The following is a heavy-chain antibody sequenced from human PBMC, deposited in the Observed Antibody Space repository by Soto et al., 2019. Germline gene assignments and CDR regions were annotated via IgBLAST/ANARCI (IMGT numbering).Heavy chain of an antibody. CDR2: IYYSGST. CDR1: GGSISSSSYY. V-gene: IGHV4-39*01. CDR3: ASPRGSGSYHGDAFDI. J-gene: IGHJ3*02. D-gene: IGHD3-10*01. Sequence: ETLSLTCTVSGGSISSSSYYWGWIRQPPGKGLEWIGSIYYSGSTYYNPSLKSRVTISVDTSKNQFSLKLSSVTAADTAVYYCASPRGSGSYHGDAFDIWGQGTMVTVSS.